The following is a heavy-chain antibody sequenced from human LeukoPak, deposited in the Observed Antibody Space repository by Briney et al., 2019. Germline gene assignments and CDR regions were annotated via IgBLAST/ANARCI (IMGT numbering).Heavy chain of an antibody. CDR2: INHSGST. CDR3: ARGPIRSKRFYFDY. J-gene: IGHJ4*02. CDR1: GGSISSSNW. V-gene: IGHV4-4*02. D-gene: IGHD4-17*01. Sequence: SETLSLTCAVSGGSISSSNWWSWVRQPPGKGLGWIGEINHSGSTNYNPSLKSRVTISVDTSKNQFSLKLSSVTAADTAVYYCARGPIRSKRFYFDYWGQGTLVTVSS.